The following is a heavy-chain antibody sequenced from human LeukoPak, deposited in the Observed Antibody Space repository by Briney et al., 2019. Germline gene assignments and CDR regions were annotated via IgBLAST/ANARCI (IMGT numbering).Heavy chain of an antibody. Sequence: PSQTLSLTCTVYGGSISSGGCSWSWIRQPTGKGLQWIGYIYHSGSTYYNPSLKSRVTISVDRSKNQFSLKLSSVTAADTAVYYCARGVMITFGGIIDYFDDWGQGTLVTVSS. V-gene: IGHV4-30-2*01. CDR2: IYHSGST. D-gene: IGHD3-16*01. J-gene: IGHJ4*02. CDR1: GGSISSGGCS. CDR3: ARGVMITFGGIIDYFDD.